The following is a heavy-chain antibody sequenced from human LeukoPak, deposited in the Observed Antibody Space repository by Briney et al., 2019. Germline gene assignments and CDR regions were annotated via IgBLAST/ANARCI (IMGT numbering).Heavy chain of an antibody. V-gene: IGHV1-69*13. J-gene: IGHJ4*02. CDR2: IIPIFGTA. CDR3: AVVSTVVSGFDY. D-gene: IGHD4-23*01. Sequence: SVKVSCKASGGTFSSYAISLVRQAPGQGLEWMGGIIPIFGTANYAQKFQGRVTITADESTSTAYMELSSLRSEDTAVYYCAVVSTVVSGFDYWGQGTLVTVSS. CDR1: GGTFSSYA.